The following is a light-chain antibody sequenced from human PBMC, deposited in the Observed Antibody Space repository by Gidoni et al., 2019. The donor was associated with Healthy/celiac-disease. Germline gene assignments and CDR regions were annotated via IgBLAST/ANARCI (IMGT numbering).Light chain of an antibody. CDR2: GAS. J-gene: IGKJ3*01. V-gene: IGKV3-20*01. CDR3: QQYGSSPPFT. CDR1: QSVSSSY. Sequence: PGERATLSCRASQSVSSSYLAWYQQKPGQAPRLLIYGASSRATGIPDRFSGSGAGTDFTLTISRLEPEDFAVYYCQQYGSSPPFTFGPGTKVDIK.